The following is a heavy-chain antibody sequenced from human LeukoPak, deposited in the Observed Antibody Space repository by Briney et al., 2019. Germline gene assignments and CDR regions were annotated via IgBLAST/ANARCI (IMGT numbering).Heavy chain of an antibody. Sequence: PSETLSLTCTVSGDSISNYYWSWIRQPAGKGLEWIGLIYTSGSTNYNPSLKSRVTMSVDTSKNQFSLKLSSVTAADTAVYYCARVSLVRGAPDYYFDYWGQGTLVTVSS. V-gene: IGHV4-4*07. D-gene: IGHD3-10*01. J-gene: IGHJ4*02. CDR3: ARVSLVRGAPDYYFDY. CDR1: GDSISNYY. CDR2: IYTSGST.